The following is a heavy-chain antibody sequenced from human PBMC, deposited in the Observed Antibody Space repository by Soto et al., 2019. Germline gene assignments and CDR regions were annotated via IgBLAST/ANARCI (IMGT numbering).Heavy chain of an antibody. V-gene: IGHV2-5*02. D-gene: IGHD3-22*01. Sequence: QITLKESGPTLVKPTQTLTLTCTLSGFSLSTSGVGVGWIRQPPGKALEWLALIYWDDDKRYSPSLKSRLTITNDTSKNQVVLTMTNMDPVDTATYYCAHSSRYDSSVYFDYWGQGTLVTVSS. J-gene: IGHJ4*02. CDR1: GFSLSTSGVG. CDR2: IYWDDDK. CDR3: AHSSRYDSSVYFDY.